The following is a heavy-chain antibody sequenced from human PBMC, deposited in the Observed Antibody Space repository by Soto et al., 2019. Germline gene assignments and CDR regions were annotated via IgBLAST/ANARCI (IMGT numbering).Heavy chain of an antibody. Sequence: QVQLVQSGAEVKKPGSSVKVSCKASGGTFSSYTISWVRQAPGQGLEWMGRIIPILGIANYAQKFQGRGTITADKSTSTAYMELSSLRSEDTAVYYCAREPVVVVAAKYYGMDVWGQGTTVTVSS. J-gene: IGHJ6*02. D-gene: IGHD2-15*01. CDR3: AREPVVVVAAKYYGMDV. CDR1: GGTFSSYT. V-gene: IGHV1-69*08. CDR2: IIPILGIA.